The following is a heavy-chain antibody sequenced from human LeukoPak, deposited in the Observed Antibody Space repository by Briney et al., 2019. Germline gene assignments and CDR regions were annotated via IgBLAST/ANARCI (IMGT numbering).Heavy chain of an antibody. Sequence: GGSLRLSCAASGFIFSTYAMTWVRQAPGKGLEWVSGISGGGGTTYYTDSVEGRFTISRDNSKNMVYLQMSSLRAEDTAVYYCAKNRSLRQQRGYYFDSGARGPVVTVPS. CDR1: GFIFSTYA. V-gene: IGHV3-23*01. D-gene: IGHD6-13*01. CDR2: ISGGGGTT. CDR3: AKNRSLRQQRGYYFDS. J-gene: IGHJ4*02.